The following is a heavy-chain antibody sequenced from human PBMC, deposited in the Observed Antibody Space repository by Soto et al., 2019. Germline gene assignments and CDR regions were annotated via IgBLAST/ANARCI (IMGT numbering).Heavy chain of an antibody. CDR1: GYTFTSYA. CDR3: ARVVFSSGWYGDYYYMDV. Sequence: ASVKVSCKASGYTFTSYAMHWVRQAPGQRLEWMGWINAGNGNTKYSQKFQGRVTITRDTSASTAYMELSSLRSEDTAVYYCARVVFSSGWYGDYYYMDVWGKGTTVTVSS. CDR2: INAGNGNT. D-gene: IGHD6-19*01. J-gene: IGHJ6*03. V-gene: IGHV1-3*01.